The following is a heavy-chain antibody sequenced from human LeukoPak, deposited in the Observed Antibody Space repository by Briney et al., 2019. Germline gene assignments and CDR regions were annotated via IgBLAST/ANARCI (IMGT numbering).Heavy chain of an antibody. CDR3: TTGNWGSFSY. CDR1: GFTFSNAW. Sequence: GGSLRLSCAASGFTFSNAWMNWVRQAPGKGLEWVGRIKSKTAGGTTDYVAPVKGRFTISRDDSKNTLYLQVNSLNTEDTAVYYCTTGNWGSFSYWGQGTLVTVSS. CDR2: IKSKTAGGTT. J-gene: IGHJ4*02. D-gene: IGHD7-27*01. V-gene: IGHV3-15*01.